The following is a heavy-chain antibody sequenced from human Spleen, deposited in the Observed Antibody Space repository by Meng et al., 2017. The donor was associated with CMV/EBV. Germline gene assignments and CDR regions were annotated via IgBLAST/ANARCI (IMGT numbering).Heavy chain of an antibody. CDR1: GFTLSTYN. Sequence: GESLKISCAASGFTLSTYNMNWVRQAPGKGLEWVSSISSDGRSYIFYADSVKGRFTISRDNSKNTLYMQMNSLRAEDTAVYNCARGSYCGGECYSDWYFDLWGRGTLVTVSS. V-gene: IGHV3-21*01. J-gene: IGHJ2*01. D-gene: IGHD2-21*01. CDR2: ISSDGRSYI. CDR3: ARGSYCGGECYSDWYFDL.